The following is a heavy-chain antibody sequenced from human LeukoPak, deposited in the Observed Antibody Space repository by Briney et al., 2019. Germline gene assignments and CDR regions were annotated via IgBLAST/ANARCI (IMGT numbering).Heavy chain of an antibody. J-gene: IGHJ5*02. V-gene: IGHV3-30*04. CDR3: ASLDTAKQPLANH. D-gene: IGHD5-18*01. CDR1: GFTFSSYA. Sequence: GGSLRLSCAASGFTFSSYAMHWVRQAPGKGLEWVAVISYDGSNKYYADSVKGRFTISRDNSKNTLYLQMNTLRVEDTAMYYCASLDTAKQPLANHWGQGTLVTVSS. CDR2: ISYDGSNK.